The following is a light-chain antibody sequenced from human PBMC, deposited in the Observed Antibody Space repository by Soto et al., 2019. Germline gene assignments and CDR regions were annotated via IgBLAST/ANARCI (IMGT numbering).Light chain of an antibody. CDR1: SSNIGRNT. J-gene: IGLJ1*01. Sequence: QSVLTQAPSASETPGQRVTISCSGGSSNIGRNTVNWYQQLPGTAPKLLIYSNNRRPSGVPDRSSGSKSGTSASLAISGLQSEDEADYSCAAWDDSLTDYVFGTGTKVTVL. V-gene: IGLV1-44*01. CDR3: AAWDDSLTDYV. CDR2: SNN.